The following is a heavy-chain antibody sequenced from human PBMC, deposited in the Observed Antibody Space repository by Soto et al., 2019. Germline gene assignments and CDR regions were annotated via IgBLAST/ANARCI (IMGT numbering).Heavy chain of an antibody. J-gene: IGHJ4*02. D-gene: IGHD1-26*01. CDR3: AREYPVHSAYFDY. CDR1: GGSISSSGYY. V-gene: IGHV4-61*08. Sequence: PSETLSLTCTVSGGSISSSGYYWGWIRQSPGKGLEWIGYMYYSGNANYNPSLRSRITISVDTSKNQFSLNLNSVTAADTAVYYCAREYPVHSAYFDYWGQGILVTVSS. CDR2: MYYSGNA.